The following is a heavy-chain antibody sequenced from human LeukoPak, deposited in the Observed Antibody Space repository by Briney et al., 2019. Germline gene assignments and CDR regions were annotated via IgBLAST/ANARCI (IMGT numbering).Heavy chain of an antibody. CDR3: AKGYSISY. V-gene: IGHV6-1*01. CDR2: TYYRSKWYN. Sequence: SSQTLSLTCAISGDSVSNNTTAWNWIRQSPSRGLQWLGRTYYRSKWYNEYAESVKSRININSDTSKNQLSLHLNSVTPEDTAVYYCAKGYSISYWGQGTLVTVSS. CDR1: GDSVSNNTTA. J-gene: IGHJ4*02. D-gene: IGHD6-13*01.